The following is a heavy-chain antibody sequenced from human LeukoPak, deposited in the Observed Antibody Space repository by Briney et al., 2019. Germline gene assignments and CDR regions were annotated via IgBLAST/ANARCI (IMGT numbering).Heavy chain of an antibody. J-gene: IGHJ4*02. D-gene: IGHD3-10*01. V-gene: IGHV1-24*01. Sequence: ASVKVSCTVSGDTLSELTMHWVRQAPGKGLEWMGGFDPGVGEILYAQQFQGRVTMTEDTSTDTAYMELTSLRSEDSGVYFCAAGGIYSLLDYWGQGTLVTVSS. CDR1: GDTLSELT. CDR3: AAGGIYSLLDY. CDR2: FDPGVGEI.